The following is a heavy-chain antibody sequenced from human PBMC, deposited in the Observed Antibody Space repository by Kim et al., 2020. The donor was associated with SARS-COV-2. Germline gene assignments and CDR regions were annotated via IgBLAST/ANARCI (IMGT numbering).Heavy chain of an antibody. CDR2: ISSSSYI. Sequence: GGSLRLSCAASGFTFSSYSMNWVRQAPGKGLEWVSSISSSSYIYYADSVKGRFTISRDNAKNSLYLQMNSLRAEDTAVYYCARDHDYGSGSYYNYPSDGFDYWGQGTLVTVSS. V-gene: IGHV3-21*01. D-gene: IGHD3-10*01. CDR3: ARDHDYGSGSYYNYPSDGFDY. J-gene: IGHJ4*02. CDR1: GFTFSSYS.